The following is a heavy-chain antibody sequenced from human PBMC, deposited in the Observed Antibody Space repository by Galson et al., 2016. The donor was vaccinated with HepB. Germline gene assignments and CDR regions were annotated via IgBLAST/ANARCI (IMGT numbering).Heavy chain of an antibody. CDR1: GYSFTNYW. J-gene: IGHJ6*02. CDR3: ARHRYPLRDYIWGRPVGYYGMDV. D-gene: IGHD3-16*01. V-gene: IGHV5-51*01. Sequence: QSGAEVKKPGESLKISCKGSGYSFTNYWIGWVRQMPGKGLEWMGIIYPGDSDTRYSPSFQGQVTISADKSISTAYLQWSSLKASDTAMYCCARHRYPLRDYIWGRPVGYYGMDVWGQGTTVTVSS. CDR2: IYPGDSDT.